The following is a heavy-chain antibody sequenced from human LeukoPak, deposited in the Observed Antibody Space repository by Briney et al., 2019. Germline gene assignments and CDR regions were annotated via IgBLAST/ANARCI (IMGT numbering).Heavy chain of an antibody. CDR1: GGTFIGYA. D-gene: IGHD3-16*01. CDR3: ATTGGDIYYYYMDV. J-gene: IGHJ6*03. V-gene: IGHV1-69*13. CDR2: IIPIFGTA. Sequence: SVKVSCMASGGTFIGYAISGVRQAPGQGLEWMGGIIPIFGTANYAQKFQGRVTITADESTSTTYMELSSLKSEDTAVYYCATTGGDIYYYYMDVWGKGTTVTISS.